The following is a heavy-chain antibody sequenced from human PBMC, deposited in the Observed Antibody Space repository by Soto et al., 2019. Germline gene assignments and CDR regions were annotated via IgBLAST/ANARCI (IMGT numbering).Heavy chain of an antibody. D-gene: IGHD3-10*01. CDR2: INAGNGNT. CDR3: VRRRITMVRGVCPPFDY. CDR1: GYTFTSYA. Sequence: ASVKVSCKASGYTFTSYAMHWVRQAPGQRLEWMGWINAGNGNTKYSQKFQGRVTITRDTSASTAYMELSSLRSEDTAVYYCVRRRITMVRGVCPPFDYWGQGTLVTVSS. V-gene: IGHV1-3*01. J-gene: IGHJ4*02.